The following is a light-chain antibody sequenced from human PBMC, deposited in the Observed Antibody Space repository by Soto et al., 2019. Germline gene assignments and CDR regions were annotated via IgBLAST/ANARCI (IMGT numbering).Light chain of an antibody. CDR2: VAS. CDR3: QKYNSAPWT. V-gene: IGKV1-27*01. J-gene: IGKJ1*01. Sequence: DIQMTQSPSSLSASVGDRVTITCRASQGISNYLAWYQQQPGKVPKLLIYVASTLQSGVPSLFSGSGSGTDFTLTISILQPEDVATYYCQKYNSAPWTFGQGTKVEIK. CDR1: QGISNY.